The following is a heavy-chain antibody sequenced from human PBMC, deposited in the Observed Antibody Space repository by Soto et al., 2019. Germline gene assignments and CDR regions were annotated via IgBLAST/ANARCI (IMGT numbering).Heavy chain of an antibody. D-gene: IGHD1-1*01. CDR1: GYKISSGYD. V-gene: IGHV4-38-2*01. CDR2: IYHSGST. J-gene: IGHJ5*02. Sequence: PFETQSLPKAVSGYKISSGYDWGWIRKTPGKGLEWIGSIYHSGSTYYNPSLKSRVIVSVDTSKNQFSLQLNSVTPEDTAVYYCARGPYNWNDERGWFGPWGQGTLVTVS. CDR3: ARGPYNWNDERGWFGP.